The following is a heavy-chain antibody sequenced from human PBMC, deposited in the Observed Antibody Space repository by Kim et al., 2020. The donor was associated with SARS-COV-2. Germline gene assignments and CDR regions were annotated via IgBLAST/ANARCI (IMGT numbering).Heavy chain of an antibody. Sequence: GGSLRLSCATSGFTFSSFAISWVRQAPGKGLEWVSSVSGSGSATYYADSVTGRFTISRDNSKNTLYLEINSLRAEDTAVYYCAKAAGKYPEYNWFDPWGQGTLVTVSS. J-gene: IGHJ5*02. D-gene: IGHD2-2*01. V-gene: IGHV3-23*01. CDR3: AKAAGKYPEYNWFDP. CDR1: GFTFSSFA. CDR2: VSGSGSAT.